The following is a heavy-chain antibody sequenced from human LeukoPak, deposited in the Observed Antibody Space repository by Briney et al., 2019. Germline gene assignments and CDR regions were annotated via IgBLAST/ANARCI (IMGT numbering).Heavy chain of an antibody. D-gene: IGHD3-9*01. Sequence: SETLSLTCTVSGYSISSGYYWGWIRQPPGKGLEWIGSIYHSGSTYYNPSLKSRVTISVDTSKNQFSLKLSSVTAADTAVYYCARDFCDILTGYYYYFDYWGQGTLVTVSS. J-gene: IGHJ4*02. V-gene: IGHV4-38-2*02. CDR1: GYSISSGYY. CDR3: ARDFCDILTGYYYYFDY. CDR2: IYHSGST.